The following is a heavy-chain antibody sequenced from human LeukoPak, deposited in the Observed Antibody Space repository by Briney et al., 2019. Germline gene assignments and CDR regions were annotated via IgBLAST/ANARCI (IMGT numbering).Heavy chain of an antibody. CDR1: GGTFSSYA. J-gene: IGHJ5*02. Sequence: GASVKVSCKASGGTFSSYAISWVRQAPGQGLEWMGGIIPIFGTANYAQKFQGRVTITADESTSTAYMELSSLRSEDTAVYYCARAFYGSGSYLYWFDPWGQGTLVTVSS. CDR2: IIPIFGTA. V-gene: IGHV1-69*13. CDR3: ARAFYGSGSYLYWFDP. D-gene: IGHD3-10*01.